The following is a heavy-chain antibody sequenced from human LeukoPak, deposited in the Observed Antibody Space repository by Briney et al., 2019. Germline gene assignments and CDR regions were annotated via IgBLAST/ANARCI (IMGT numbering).Heavy chain of an antibody. V-gene: IGHV3-73*01. J-gene: IGHJ3*02. D-gene: IGHD2-21*02. CDR2: IRSKANSYAT. CDR3: TIVVVTAMSAFDI. Sequence: PGGSLRLSCAASGFTFSGSAMHWVRQASGKGLEWVGRIRSKANSYATAYAASVKGRFTISRDDSKNTAYLQMNSLKTEDTAVYYCTIVVVTAMSAFDIWGQGTMVTVSS. CDR1: GFTFSGSA.